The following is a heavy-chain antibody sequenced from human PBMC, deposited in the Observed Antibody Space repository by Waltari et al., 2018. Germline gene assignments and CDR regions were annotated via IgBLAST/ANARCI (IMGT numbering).Heavy chain of an antibody. CDR3: AKDRWVTQQPPYYFDY. Sequence: EVQLVESGGGLVQPGGSLRLSCAASGFTFSSYAMSWVRQAPGKGLEWVSAISGSGGSTYYADSVKGRFTISRDNSKNTLYLQMNSLRAEDTAVYYCAKDRWVTQQPPYYFDYWGQGTLVTVSS. CDR2: ISGSGGST. J-gene: IGHJ4*02. CDR1: GFTFSSYA. V-gene: IGHV3-23*04. D-gene: IGHD6-13*01.